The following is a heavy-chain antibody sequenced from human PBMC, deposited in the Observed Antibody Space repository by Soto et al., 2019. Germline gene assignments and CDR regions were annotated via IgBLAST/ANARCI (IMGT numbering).Heavy chain of an antibody. CDR1: GYTFTSNY. Sequence: ETSVKVSCKASGYTFTSNYMHWVRQAPGQGLEWMGIINPSGGSTTYAQKFQGRVTMTRDTSTSTVYMELSSLRSEDTAVYYCARVHVMVVAGSTFDYWGHGTLVTVSS. CDR3: ARVHVMVVAGSTFDY. V-gene: IGHV1-46*01. D-gene: IGHD6-19*01. CDR2: INPSGGST. J-gene: IGHJ4*01.